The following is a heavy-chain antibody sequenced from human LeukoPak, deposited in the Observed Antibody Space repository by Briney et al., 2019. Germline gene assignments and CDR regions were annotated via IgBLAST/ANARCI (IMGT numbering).Heavy chain of an antibody. D-gene: IGHD3-3*01. Sequence: ASVKVSCKASGYTFTSYDINWVRQATGQGLEWMGWMNPNSGNTGYAQKFQGRVTMTRNTSISTAYMELSSLRSEDTAVYYCARFWSGYYYYHYGMDVWGQGTTVTVSS. CDR1: GYTFTSYD. CDR2: MNPNSGNT. CDR3: ARFWSGYYYYHYGMDV. V-gene: IGHV1-8*01. J-gene: IGHJ6*02.